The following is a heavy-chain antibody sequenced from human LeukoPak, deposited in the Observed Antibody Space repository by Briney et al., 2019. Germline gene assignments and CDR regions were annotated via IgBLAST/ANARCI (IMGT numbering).Heavy chain of an antibody. J-gene: IGHJ4*02. D-gene: IGHD6-13*01. V-gene: IGHV1-2*02. CDR2: INPKNGGT. CDR3: ARGPNTAAFAY. CDR1: GYTFRDYY. Sequence: ASVKVSCKTCGYTFRDYYMHWFRQAPGQGLEWMGWINPKNGGTNYAQKFQGRVTMTRDTSFSTAYMELSRLRSDDTAVYYCARGPNTAAFAYWGQGTLVTVSS.